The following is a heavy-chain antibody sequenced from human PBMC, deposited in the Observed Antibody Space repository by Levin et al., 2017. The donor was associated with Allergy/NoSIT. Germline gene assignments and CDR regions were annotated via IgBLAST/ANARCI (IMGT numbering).Heavy chain of an antibody. V-gene: IGHV4-30-4*01. CDR1: GGSISSGDYY. D-gene: IGHD6-19*01. CDR2: IYYSGST. Sequence: SETLSLTCTVSGGSISSGDYYWSWIRQPPGKGLEWIGYIYYSGSTYYNPSLKSRVTISVDTSKNQFSLKLSSVTAADTAVYYCARGVALGANFDYWGQGTLVTVSS. J-gene: IGHJ4*02. CDR3: ARGVALGANFDY.